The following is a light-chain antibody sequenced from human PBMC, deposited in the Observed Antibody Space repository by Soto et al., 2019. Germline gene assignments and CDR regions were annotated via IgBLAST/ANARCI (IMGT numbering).Light chain of an antibody. CDR2: EGS. Sequence: QSALTQPASVSGSPGQSITISCTGTSSDVGSYNLVSWYQQHPGKAPKLMIYEGSKWPSGVSNRFSGSKSGNTASLTISRLQAEDEADYYCSSYTTRGSLVFRGGTKVTVL. V-gene: IGLV2-14*02. CDR3: SSYTTRGSLV. CDR1: SSDVGSYNL. J-gene: IGLJ2*01.